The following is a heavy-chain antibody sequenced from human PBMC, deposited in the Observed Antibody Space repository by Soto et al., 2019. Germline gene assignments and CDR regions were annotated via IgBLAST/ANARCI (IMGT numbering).Heavy chain of an antibody. D-gene: IGHD6-19*01. Sequence: EVQLVESGGGLVQPGRSLRLSCAASGFTFNDYAMHWVRQAPGKGLEWVSAISGSGGSTYYADSVKGRFTISRDNSKNTLYLQMNSLRAEDTAVYYCAKESVAPYYYGMDVWGQGTTVTVSS. CDR3: AKESVAPYYYGMDV. CDR2: ISGSGGST. CDR1: GFTFNDYA. J-gene: IGHJ6*02. V-gene: IGHV3-23*04.